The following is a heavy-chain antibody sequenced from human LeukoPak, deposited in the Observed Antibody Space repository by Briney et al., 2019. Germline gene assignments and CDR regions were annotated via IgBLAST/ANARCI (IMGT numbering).Heavy chain of an antibody. CDR3: ARGAYYYYYMDV. CDR2: ISSSSNYI. J-gene: IGHJ6*03. V-gene: IGHV3-21*01. Sequence: GGSLRLPCATSRFTFSSYSMNWVRQAPGKGLEWVSSISSSSNYIYYADSVKGRFTISRDNAKNSLYLQMNSLRAEDTAVYYCARGAYYYYYMDVWGKGTTVTVSS. CDR1: RFTFSSYS.